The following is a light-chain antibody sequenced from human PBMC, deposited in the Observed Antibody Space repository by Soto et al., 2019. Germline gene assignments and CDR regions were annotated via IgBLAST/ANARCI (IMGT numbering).Light chain of an antibody. Sequence: QSVLTQPPSASASLGASVTLTCTLSSGYSNYKVDWYQQRPGKGPRFVMRVGAGGIVGSKGDGIPDRFSVLGSGLNRFLTIKNIQEEDESDYHCGADHGRGNNFVWEFGRGTKLTVL. CDR2: VGAGGIVG. J-gene: IGLJ3*02. CDR1: SGYSNYK. CDR3: GADHGRGNNFVWE. V-gene: IGLV9-49*01.